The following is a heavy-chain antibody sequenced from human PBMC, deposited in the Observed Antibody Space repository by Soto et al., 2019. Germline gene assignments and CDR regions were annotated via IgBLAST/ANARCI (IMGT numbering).Heavy chain of an antibody. J-gene: IGHJ5*02. Sequence: SETLSITCAVSGCSISSGGYSWSWIRQPPGKGLEWIGYIYHSGSTYYNPSLKSRVTISVDRSKNQFSLKLSSVTAADTAVYYCARAVPRLAWFDPWGQGTLVTVSS. V-gene: IGHV4-30-2*01. CDR2: IYHSGST. CDR3: ARAVPRLAWFDP. D-gene: IGHD2-2*01. CDR1: GCSISSGGYS.